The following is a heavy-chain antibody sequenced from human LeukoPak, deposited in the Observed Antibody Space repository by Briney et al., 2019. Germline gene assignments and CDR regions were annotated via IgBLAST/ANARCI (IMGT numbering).Heavy chain of an antibody. CDR2: ISAYNGNT. D-gene: IGHD1-26*01. CDR3: ARDRQGGDYYFDY. Sequence: GESLKISCKGSGYSFTSYWISWVRQAPGQGLEWMGWISAYNGNTNYAQKLQGRVTMTTDTSTSTAYMELRSLRSDDTAVYYCARDRQGGDYYFDYWGQGTLVTVSS. J-gene: IGHJ4*02. CDR1: GYSFTSYW. V-gene: IGHV1-18*04.